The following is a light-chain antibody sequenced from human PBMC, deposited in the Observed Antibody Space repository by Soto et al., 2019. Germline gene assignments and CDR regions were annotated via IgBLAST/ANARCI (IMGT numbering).Light chain of an antibody. CDR3: QQYNNWPPIT. Sequence: ETVMTQSPATLSVSPGERATXSXXASQSVSSKLAWYQQKPGRAPRLLIYGASTRATGIPARFSGSGSGTEFTLTISSLQSEDFAVYYCQQYNNWPPITFGQGTRLEIK. V-gene: IGKV3D-15*01. CDR2: GAS. J-gene: IGKJ5*01. CDR1: QSVSSK.